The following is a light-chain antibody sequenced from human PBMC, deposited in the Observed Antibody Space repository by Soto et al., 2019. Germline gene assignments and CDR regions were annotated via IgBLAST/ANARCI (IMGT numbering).Light chain of an antibody. J-gene: IGKJ1*01. Sequence: DIVMIQYPDSLAMSLGERATINCKSSQSVLYSSNNRNYLAWYQQKPGQPPKLLIYWASTRESGVPDRFSGSGSGTDFTLTISSLQAEDVAVYYCQQYYSIPPTFGQGTRVEVK. CDR1: QSVLYSSNNRNY. CDR3: QQYYSIPPT. CDR2: WAS. V-gene: IGKV4-1*01.